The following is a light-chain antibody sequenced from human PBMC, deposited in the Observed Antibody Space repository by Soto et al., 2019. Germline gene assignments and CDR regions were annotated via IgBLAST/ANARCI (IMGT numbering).Light chain of an antibody. CDR2: DAS. V-gene: IGKV3-11*01. J-gene: IGKJ4*01. Sequence: EIVLTQSPATLSLSPGERATLSCRASQSVSSYLAWYQQKPGQAPRLLIYDASNRATGSPARFSGSGSGTDFTLTISSPEPEDFAVYYCQQRSNWPPTFGGGTKVEIK. CDR1: QSVSSY. CDR3: QQRSNWPPT.